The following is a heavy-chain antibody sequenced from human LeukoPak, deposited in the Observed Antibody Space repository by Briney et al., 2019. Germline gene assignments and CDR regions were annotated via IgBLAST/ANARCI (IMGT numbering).Heavy chain of an antibody. J-gene: IGHJ3*01. CDR3: ARGGNSGWYRFPFDV. CDR2: INGDNGNT. CDR1: GYTFSTYP. V-gene: IGHV1-18*01. Sequence: GASVNVSCKASGYTFSTYPITWVRQAPGQGLEWMGWINGDNGNTNYARKFQGRVTMTTHTSSTTAYMELRSLRSDDTAVYYCARGGNSGWYRFPFDVWGQGTMVTVSS. D-gene: IGHD6-19*01.